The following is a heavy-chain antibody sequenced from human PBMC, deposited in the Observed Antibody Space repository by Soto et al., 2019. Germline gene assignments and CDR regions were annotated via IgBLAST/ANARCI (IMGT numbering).Heavy chain of an antibody. CDR1: GFLLSTTGVG. Sequence: SGPTLVHPTQTLRLPCTFSGFLLSTTGVGVGWIRQPSGKPLERLALIYWDDDKRYSPSLKRRLTITKDTSKNQVVLTMTNMDAVDTATYYCAHSLTGYSSGWYFYYFDYWGQGTLVTVSS. CDR2: IYWDDDK. V-gene: IGHV2-5*02. D-gene: IGHD6-19*01. CDR3: AHSLTGYSSGWYFYYFDY. J-gene: IGHJ4*02.